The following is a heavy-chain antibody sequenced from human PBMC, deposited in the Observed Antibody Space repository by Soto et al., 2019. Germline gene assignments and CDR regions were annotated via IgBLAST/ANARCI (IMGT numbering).Heavy chain of an antibody. CDR3: AGCSGGSCYSLQAFDI. CDR1: GYTFTSYG. CDR2: ISAYNGNT. V-gene: IGHV1-18*01. Sequence: ASVKVSCKPSGYTFTSYGISWVRQAPGQGLEWMGWISAYNGNTNYAQKLQGRVTMTTDTSTSTAYMELRSLRSDDTAVYYCAGCSGGSCYSLQAFDIWGQGTMVTVSS. J-gene: IGHJ3*02. D-gene: IGHD2-15*01.